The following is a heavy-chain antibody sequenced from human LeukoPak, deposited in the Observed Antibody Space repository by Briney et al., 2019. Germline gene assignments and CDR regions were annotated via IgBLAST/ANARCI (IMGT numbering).Heavy chain of an antibody. CDR2: VWYDATRE. CDR3: VKELALGTGAFDM. CDR1: GFTFSSYV. J-gene: IGHJ3*02. Sequence: GGSLRLSCAASGFTFSSYVMHWVRQAPGKGLEWVALVWYDATREAYADSVKGRFTISRDNSYNTLFLEMNSLRDDDTAVYYCVKELALGTGAFDMWGQGTMVTVSS. D-gene: IGHD3-16*01. V-gene: IGHV3-33*03.